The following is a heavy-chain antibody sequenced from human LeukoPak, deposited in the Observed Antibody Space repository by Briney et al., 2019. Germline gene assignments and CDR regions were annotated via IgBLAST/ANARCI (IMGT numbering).Heavy chain of an antibody. CDR1: GFTFSDYW. D-gene: IGHD3-22*01. CDR2: IISDGSSA. CDR3: AGVGIDSSGYYYFDY. V-gene: IGHV3-74*01. J-gene: IGHJ4*02. Sequence: GGSLRLSCAASGFTFSDYWMHWVRQAPGKGLVWVSRIISDGSSATYADSVKGRFTISRDNSKNTLYLQMNSLRAEDTAVYYCAGVGIDSSGYYYFDYWGQGTLVTVSS.